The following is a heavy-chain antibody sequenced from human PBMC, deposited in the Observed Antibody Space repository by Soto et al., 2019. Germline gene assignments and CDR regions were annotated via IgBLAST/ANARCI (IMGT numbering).Heavy chain of an antibody. D-gene: IGHD3-10*01. CDR1: GGSISSGGYS. Sequence: PSETLSLTCAVSGGSISSGGYSWSWIRQPPGKGLEWIGYIYYSGSTNYNPSLKSRVTISVDTSKNQFSLKLSSVTAADTAVYYCARIVRTYFDYWGQGTLVTVSS. CDR2: IYYSGST. CDR3: ARIVRTYFDY. J-gene: IGHJ4*02. V-gene: IGHV4-61*08.